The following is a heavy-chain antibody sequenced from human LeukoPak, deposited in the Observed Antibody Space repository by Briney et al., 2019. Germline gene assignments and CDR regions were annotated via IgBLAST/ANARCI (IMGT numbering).Heavy chain of an antibody. D-gene: IGHD3-10*01. CDR3: AREPQAMVRGTYDY. CDR2: ISSSSSYI. CDR1: GFTLSNYS. J-gene: IGHJ4*02. V-gene: IGHV3-21*01. Sequence: GGSLRLSCAASGFTLSNYSMNWVRQAPGKGLEWVSSISSSSSYIYYADSVKGRFTISRDNAKNSLYLQMNSLRAEDTAVYYCAREPQAMVRGTYDYWGQGTLVTVSS.